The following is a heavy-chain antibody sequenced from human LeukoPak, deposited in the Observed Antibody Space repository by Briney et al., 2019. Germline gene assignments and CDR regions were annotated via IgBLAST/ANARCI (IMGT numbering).Heavy chain of an antibody. Sequence: ASVTVSCKTSGYTFTNYAIHWVRQAPGQRLEWMGWINAGNGNTKYSQKFQGRVTITRDTSASTAYMELSSLRSEDTAVYYCSLRRGVDYWGQGTLVTVSS. CDR3: SLRRGVDY. V-gene: IGHV1-3*01. D-gene: IGHD5-24*01. J-gene: IGHJ4*02. CDR2: INAGNGNT. CDR1: GYTFTNYA.